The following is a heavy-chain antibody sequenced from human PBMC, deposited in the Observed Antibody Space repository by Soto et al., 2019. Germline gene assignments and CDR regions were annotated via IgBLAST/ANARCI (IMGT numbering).Heavy chain of an antibody. Sequence: GGSLRLSCEASGFTFNNYAMSWVRQAPGNGLECVSSISSSSSYIYYADSVKGRFTISRDNAKNSLYLQMNSLRAEDTAVYYCARAGANNWFDPWGQGTLVTVSS. V-gene: IGHV3-21*01. CDR3: ARAGANNWFDP. J-gene: IGHJ5*02. CDR2: ISSSSSYI. CDR1: GFTFNNYA.